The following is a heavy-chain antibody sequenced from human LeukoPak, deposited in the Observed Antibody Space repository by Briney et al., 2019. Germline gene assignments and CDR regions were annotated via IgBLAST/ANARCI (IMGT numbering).Heavy chain of an antibody. CDR1: GFSLSTSGVG. D-gene: IGHD2-2*01. CDR2: IYWDDDK. CDR3: AHTEDIVVVPAMLVLDY. J-gene: IGHJ4*02. Sequence: ASGPTLVKPTQTLTLTCTFSGFSLSTSGVGVGWIRQPPGKALEWLALIYWDDDKRYSPSLKSRLTITKDTSKNQVVLTMTNMDPVDTATYYCAHTEDIVVVPAMLVLDYWGQGTLVTVSS. V-gene: IGHV2-5*02.